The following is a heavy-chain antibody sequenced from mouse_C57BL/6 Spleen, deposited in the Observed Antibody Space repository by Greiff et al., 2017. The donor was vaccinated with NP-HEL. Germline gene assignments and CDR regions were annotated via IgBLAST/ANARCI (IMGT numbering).Heavy chain of an antibody. CDR1: GYSITSGYY. CDR2: ISYDGSN. J-gene: IGHJ2*01. CDR3: AIYYYGSSYYFDY. Sequence: EVQRVESGPGLVKPSQSLSLTCSVTGYSITSGYYWNWIRQSPGNKLEWMGYISYDGSNNYNPSLKNRISITRDTSKNQFFLKLNSVSTEDTATYYCAIYYYGSSYYFDYWGQGTTLTVSS. D-gene: IGHD1-1*01. V-gene: IGHV3-6*01.